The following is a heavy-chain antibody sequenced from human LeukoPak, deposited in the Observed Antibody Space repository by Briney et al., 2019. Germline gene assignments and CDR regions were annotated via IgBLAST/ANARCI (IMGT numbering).Heavy chain of an antibody. Sequence: GGSLRLSCAASGFTFSSYEMNWVRQAPGKGLKWVSYISNSAYSMYYADSVKGRFTISRDNAKNSLFLQMNSLRAEDTAVYYCAILRGGASLFAHWGQGTLVAVSS. J-gene: IGHJ4*02. CDR3: AILRGGASLFAH. V-gene: IGHV3-48*03. CDR2: ISNSAYSM. D-gene: IGHD3-10*01. CDR1: GFTFSSYE.